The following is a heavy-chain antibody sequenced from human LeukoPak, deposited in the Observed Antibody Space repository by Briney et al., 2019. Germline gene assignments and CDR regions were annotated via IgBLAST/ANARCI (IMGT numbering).Heavy chain of an antibody. CDR3: ARSILFMSADAFDI. D-gene: IGHD3-10*02. CDR1: RFTFSYYI. V-gene: IGHV3-30-3*01. J-gene: IGHJ3*02. Sequence: GGSLRLSCAASRFTFSYYIMHWVRQAPGKGLEWVAFISYDGSNKDYADSVKGRFTISRDNSKKTLYLQMNTLRAEDTAVYYCARSILFMSADAFDIWGQGTMVTVSS. CDR2: ISYDGSNK.